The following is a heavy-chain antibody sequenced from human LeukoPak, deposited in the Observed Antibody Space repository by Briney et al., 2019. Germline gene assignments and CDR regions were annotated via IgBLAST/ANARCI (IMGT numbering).Heavy chain of an antibody. J-gene: IGHJ4*02. V-gene: IGHV1-46*01. CDR2: INPNGGRT. CDR3: ARDNNGWAWEY. CDR1: GYTFTRHS. D-gene: IGHD6-19*01. Sequence: ASVKVSCKTSGYTFTRHSMHWVRQAPGQGLEWMGIINPNGGRTTYAQKIQGRVTMTRDMSTGTMYMEMSSLRSEDTAVYYCARDNNGWAWEYWGQGTLVTVPS.